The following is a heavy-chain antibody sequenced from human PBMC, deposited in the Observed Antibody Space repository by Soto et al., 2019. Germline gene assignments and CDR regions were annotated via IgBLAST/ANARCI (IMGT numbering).Heavy chain of an antibody. CDR1: GGSITSGNYY. CDR2: IHYNGNT. V-gene: IGHV4-39*01. CDR3: ARHFNRVYGDDYFDS. J-gene: IGHJ4*02. D-gene: IGHD4-17*01. Sequence: QLQLHESGPGLLRPSETLSLTCSVSGGSITSGNYYWGWIRQPPGKGLEWIATIHYNGNTYSNPSLKGRVTISVDTSKTQFSLDVNSVTAADTAVYYCARHFNRVYGDDYFDSWGQGTLVTVSS.